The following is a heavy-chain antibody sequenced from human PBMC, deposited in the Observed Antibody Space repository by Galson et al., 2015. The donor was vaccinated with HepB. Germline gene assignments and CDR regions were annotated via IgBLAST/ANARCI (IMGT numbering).Heavy chain of an antibody. CDR3: ARGGVGAVAAVLFDY. J-gene: IGHJ4*02. Sequence: SVKVSCKASGYTFTNYYMHWVRQAPGQGLEWMGIINPSGGSTSYAQKFQGRVTMTRDTSTSTVYMELSSLRSEDTAVYYCARGGVGAVAAVLFDYWGQGTLVTVSS. CDR1: GYTFTNYY. V-gene: IGHV1-46*03. D-gene: IGHD6-19*01. CDR2: INPSGGST.